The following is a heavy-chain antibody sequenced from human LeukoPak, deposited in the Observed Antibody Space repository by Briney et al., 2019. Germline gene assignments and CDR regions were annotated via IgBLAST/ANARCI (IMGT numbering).Heavy chain of an antibody. CDR3: AKDRGPAGLSYYFDY. CDR1: GFTFSSYG. D-gene: IGHD2-2*01. CDR2: IRYDGSNK. V-gene: IGHV3-30*02. J-gene: IGHJ4*02. Sequence: PGGSLRLSCAASGFTFSSYGMHWVPQAPGKGLEWVAFIRYDGSNKYYADSVKGRFTISRDNSKNTLYPQMNSLRAEDTAVYYCAKDRGPAGLSYYFDYWGQGTLVTVSS.